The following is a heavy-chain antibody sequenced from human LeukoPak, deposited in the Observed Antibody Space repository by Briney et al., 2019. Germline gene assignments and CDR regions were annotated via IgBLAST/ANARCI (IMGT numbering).Heavy chain of an antibody. CDR3: ARGKQEYSSSWTDFDY. CDR1: GYTFTSYY. V-gene: IGHV1-46*01. D-gene: IGHD6-13*01. Sequence: ASVKVSCKASGYTFTSYYMHWVRQAPGQGLEWMGIINPSGGSTSYAQKFQGRVTMTRDTSTSTVYMELSSLRSEDTAVYYCARGKQEYSSSWTDFDYWGQGTLVTVSS. J-gene: IGHJ4*02. CDR2: INPSGGST.